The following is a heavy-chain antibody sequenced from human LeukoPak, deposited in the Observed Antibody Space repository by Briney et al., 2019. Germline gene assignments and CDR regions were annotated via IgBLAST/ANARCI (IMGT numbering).Heavy chain of an antibody. Sequence: SETLSLTCTVSGGSISSSSYYWGWIRQPPGKGLEWIGSIHYSGNNYNNPSLKSRVTISVDTSKNQFSLKLTSVTAADTALYYCVRLLPLRKDCWGQGTLVTVSS. V-gene: IGHV4-39*01. CDR2: IHYSGNN. D-gene: IGHD4/OR15-4a*01. J-gene: IGHJ4*02. CDR3: VRLLPLRKDC. CDR1: GGSISSSSYY.